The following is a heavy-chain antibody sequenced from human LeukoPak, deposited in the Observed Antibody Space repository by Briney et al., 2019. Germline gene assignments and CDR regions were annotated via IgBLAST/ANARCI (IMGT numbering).Heavy chain of an antibody. CDR3: ARDLDCSNYGVFYYYYMDV. D-gene: IGHD4-11*01. V-gene: IGHV1-46*03. CDR1: GYTFTSYY. CDR2: INPSGGST. J-gene: IGHJ6*03. Sequence: GASVKVSCKASGYTFTSYYMHWVRQATGQGLEWMGIINPSGGSTSYAKKFQGRVTMTRDTSTSTVYMELSSLRSEDTAVYYCARDLDCSNYGVFYYYYMDVWGKGTTVTVSS.